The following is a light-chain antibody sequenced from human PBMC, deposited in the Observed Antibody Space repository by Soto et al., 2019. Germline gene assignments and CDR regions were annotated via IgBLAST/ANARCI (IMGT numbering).Light chain of an antibody. CDR1: QSISSSY. Sequence: MVETQSPGIRTLPKGRRVTLCCRVSQSISSSYLAWYQQRPGQAPRLLIYGASSRATGIPDRFSGSGSGTEFTLTICRLEPEDFAVYYCQQYGSLSWTFCQGTMVDVK. V-gene: IGKV3-20*01. CDR2: GAS. CDR3: QQYGSLSWT. J-gene: IGKJ1*01.